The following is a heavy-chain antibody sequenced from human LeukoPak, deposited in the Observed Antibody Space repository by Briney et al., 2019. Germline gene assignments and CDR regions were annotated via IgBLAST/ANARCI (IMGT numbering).Heavy chain of an antibody. V-gene: IGHV3-30*02. CDR2: IRYNGSNI. CDR1: GFTFNSYG. Sequence: GGSLRLSCAASGFTFNSYGMHWVRQAPGKGLEWVAFIRYNGSNIYYADSVKGRFTISRDNSKNTLYLQMNSLRAEDTAVYYCARGMAVAGTSFDYWGQGTLVTVSS. J-gene: IGHJ4*02. D-gene: IGHD6-19*01. CDR3: ARGMAVAGTSFDY.